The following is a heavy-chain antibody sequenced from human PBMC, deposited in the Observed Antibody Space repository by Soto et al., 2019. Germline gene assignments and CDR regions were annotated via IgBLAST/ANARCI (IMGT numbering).Heavy chain of an antibody. CDR1: GGSFSGYY. D-gene: IGHD6-6*01. CDR2: INHSGST. V-gene: IGHV4-34*01. CDR3: ARDSHIVARPYYFDY. J-gene: IGHJ4*02. Sequence: QVQLQQWGAGLLKPSETLSLTCAVYGGSFSGYYWSWIRQPPGKGLEWIGEINHSGSTNYNPSLKSRVTISVDTSKNQFSLKLSSVTAADTAVYYCARDSHIVARPYYFDYWGQGTLVTVSS.